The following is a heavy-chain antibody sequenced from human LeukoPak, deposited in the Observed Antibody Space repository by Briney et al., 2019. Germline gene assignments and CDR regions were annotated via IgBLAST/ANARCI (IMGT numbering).Heavy chain of an antibody. D-gene: IGHD7-27*01. CDR1: GGSISSSSYY. V-gene: IGHV4-39*01. Sequence: SETLSLTYTVSGGSISSSSYYWGWIRQPPGKGLEWIGSIYYSGSTYYNPSLKSRVTISVDTSKNQFSLKLSSVTAADTAVYYCASLFSPWGHFDYWGQGTLVTVSS. J-gene: IGHJ4*02. CDR2: IYYSGST. CDR3: ASLFSPWGHFDY.